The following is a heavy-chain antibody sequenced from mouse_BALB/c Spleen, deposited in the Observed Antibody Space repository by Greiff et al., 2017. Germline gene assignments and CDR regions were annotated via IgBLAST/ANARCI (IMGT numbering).Heavy chain of an antibody. CDR2: ISSGSSTI. J-gene: IGHJ4*01. D-gene: IGHD2-14*01. V-gene: IGHV5-17*02. CDR1: GFTFSSFG. CDR3: ARDRYDNYYAMDY. Sequence: EVQGVESGGGLVQPGGSRKLSCAASGFTFSSFGMHWVRQAPEKGLEWVAYISSGSSTIYYADTVKGRFTISRDNPKNTLFLQMTSLRSEDTAMYYCARDRYDNYYAMDYWGQGTSVTVSS.